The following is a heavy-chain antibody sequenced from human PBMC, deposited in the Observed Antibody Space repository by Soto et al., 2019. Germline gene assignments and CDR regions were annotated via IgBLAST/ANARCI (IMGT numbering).Heavy chain of an antibody. D-gene: IGHD1-26*01. CDR3: ATGTVGAMDY. CDR1: GFTFSDHY. V-gene: IGHV3-72*01. CDR2: TRNKVDSYTT. J-gene: IGHJ4*02. Sequence: ESGGDLVQPGGSLRLSCAASGFTFSDHYMEWVRQAPGKGLEWVGRTRNKVDSYTTEYAASVRGRFTISRDDSKTSLYLQMNSLKTEDTALYYCATGTVGAMDYWGQGTLVTVSS.